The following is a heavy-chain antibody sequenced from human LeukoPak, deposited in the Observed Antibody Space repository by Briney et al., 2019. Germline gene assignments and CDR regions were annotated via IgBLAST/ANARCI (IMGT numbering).Heavy chain of an antibody. CDR1: GFTFNYYA. D-gene: IGHD2-2*01. V-gene: IGHV3-30*04. J-gene: IGHJ4*02. CDR2: ISHDGSNT. Sequence: GRSLRLSCAASGFTFNYYAMHWVRQAPGKGLEWVAVISHDGSNTYYADSVKGRFTISRDNSKDTLYLQVSSLRAEDTAFYYCAIDDRLYCSTTSCYLGTFDYWGRGTLVTVSS. CDR3: AIDDRLYCSTTSCYLGTFDY.